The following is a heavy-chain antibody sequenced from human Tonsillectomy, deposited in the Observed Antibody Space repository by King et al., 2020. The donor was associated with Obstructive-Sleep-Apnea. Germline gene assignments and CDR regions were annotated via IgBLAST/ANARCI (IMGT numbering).Heavy chain of an antibody. CDR3: VRVVFPPSFSSSWYYFDY. J-gene: IGHJ4*02. D-gene: IGHD6-13*01. Sequence: VQLVESGGGLVQPGGSLRLSCAVSGLTVSGNYMSWVRQAPGKGLEWVSVIYSGGSTYYADSVKGRFTISRDNSKNVLYLQMNSLRAEDTAVYYCVRVVFPPSFSSSWYYFDYWGQGTLVTVSS. CDR1: GLTVSGNY. V-gene: IGHV3-66*01. CDR2: IYSGGST.